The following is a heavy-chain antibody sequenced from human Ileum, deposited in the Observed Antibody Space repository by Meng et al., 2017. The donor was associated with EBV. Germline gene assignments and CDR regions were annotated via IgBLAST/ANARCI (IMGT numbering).Heavy chain of an antibody. CDR2: ISQSGST. V-gene: IGHV4-4*02. Sequence: QVQLPESGLRLVKPSGTLTLTWAVSGGSITNNNWSWVRQPPGQGLEWIGEISQSGSTYYNPSLKSRVTISGDKSKNNFSLRLSSVTAADTAVYYCAKRTGDRGDYFDYWGQGALVTVSS. CDR3: AKRTGDRGDYFDY. CDR1: GGSITNNNW. J-gene: IGHJ4*02. D-gene: IGHD7-27*01.